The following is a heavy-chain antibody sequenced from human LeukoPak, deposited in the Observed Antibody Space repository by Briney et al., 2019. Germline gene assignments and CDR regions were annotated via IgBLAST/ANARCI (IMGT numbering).Heavy chain of an antibody. Sequence: SETLSLICTVSGGSIGSYYWSWIRQPPGKGLEWIGYIYYSGSTNHNPSLKSRVTISVDTSKNQFSLKLSSVTAADTAVYYCARAPWGRSDFWSGHPYYFDYWGQGTLVTVSS. CDR1: GGSIGSYY. CDR3: ARAPWGRSDFWSGHPYYFDY. J-gene: IGHJ4*02. V-gene: IGHV4-59*01. CDR2: IYYSGST. D-gene: IGHD3-3*01.